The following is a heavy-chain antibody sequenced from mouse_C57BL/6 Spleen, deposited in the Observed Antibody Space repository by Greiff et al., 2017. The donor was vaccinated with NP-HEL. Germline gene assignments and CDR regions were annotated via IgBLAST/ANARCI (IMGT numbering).Heavy chain of an antibody. Sequence: EVKVVESGGGLVQPGGSLKLSCAASGFTLSSYGMSWVRQTPDKRLELVATINSNGGSTYYPDSVKGRFTISRDNAKNTLYLQMSSLKSEDTAMYYCARMARTINWGQGTTLTVSS. CDR3: ARMARTIN. CDR2: INSNGGST. V-gene: IGHV5-6-3*01. CDR1: GFTLSSYG. J-gene: IGHJ2*01.